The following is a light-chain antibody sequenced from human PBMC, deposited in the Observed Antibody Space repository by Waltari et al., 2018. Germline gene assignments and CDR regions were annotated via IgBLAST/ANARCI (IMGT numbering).Light chain of an antibody. CDR3: QQYYTFPRT. Sequence: VLWVPRPPSLVSEFSVVEDPITCRVSQDFDTYLGCYRQKPGKAPELLIYAVSSLQTGVPSRFSGSGYGTKFTLTISGLQPGDFGTYYCQQYYTFPRTFGQGTMVEVK. V-gene: IGKV1D-8*01. CDR1: QDFDTY. CDR2: AVS. J-gene: IGKJ1*01.